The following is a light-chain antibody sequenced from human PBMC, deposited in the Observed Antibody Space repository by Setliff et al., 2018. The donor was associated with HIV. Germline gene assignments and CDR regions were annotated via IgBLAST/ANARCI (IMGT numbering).Light chain of an antibody. CDR1: SSDVGGYTS. V-gene: IGLV2-8*01. Sequence: QSALTQPASVSGSPGPSITISCPGTSSDVGGYTSVSWYQQHPGKAPKVMIYEVSKRPSGVPDRFSGSKSGNTASLTVSGLQAEDEADYYCRSYAGSNSIYLFGTVTKVTVL. CDR2: EVS. CDR3: RSYAGSNSIYL. J-gene: IGLJ1*01.